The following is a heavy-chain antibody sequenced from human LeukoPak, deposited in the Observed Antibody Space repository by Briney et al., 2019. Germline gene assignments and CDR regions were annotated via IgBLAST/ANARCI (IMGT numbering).Heavy chain of an antibody. D-gene: IGHD1-26*01. CDR2: IYHTGNT. J-gene: IGHJ4*02. Sequence: PSETLSLTCSVSGASVNSGGYYWGWIRQPPGKGLEWIGYIYHTGNTYYNPSLKSRVTMSVDTSKKQFSLKLSSVTAADTAIYYCASSNSGRYSAEHWGQGTLVTVSS. CDR3: ASSNSGRYSAEH. V-gene: IGHV4-61*08. CDR1: GASVNSGGYY.